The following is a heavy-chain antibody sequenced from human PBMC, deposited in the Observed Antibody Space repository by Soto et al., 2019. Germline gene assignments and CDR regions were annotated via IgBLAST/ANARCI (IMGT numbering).Heavy chain of an antibody. D-gene: IGHD6-6*01. CDR3: ARDTAARPRSTFDY. CDR1: GFTFSSYG. J-gene: IGHJ4*02. Sequence: HPGGSLRLSCAASGFTFSSYGMHWVRQAPGKGLEWVAVIWYDGSNKYYADSVKGRFTISRDNSKNTLYLQMSSLRAEDTAVYYCARDTAARPRSTFDYWGQGTLVTVSS. CDR2: IWYDGSNK. V-gene: IGHV3-33*01.